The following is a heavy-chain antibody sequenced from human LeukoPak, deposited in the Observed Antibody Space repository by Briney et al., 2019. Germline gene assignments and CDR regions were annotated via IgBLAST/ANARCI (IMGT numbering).Heavy chain of an antibody. D-gene: IGHD1-26*01. CDR1: GFTFGGYA. Sequence: GRSLRLSCAASGFTFGGYAMHWVRQAPGKGLEWVSGISWNSGSIGYADSVKGRFTISRDNAKNTLYLQMNSLRAEDTALYYCAKDMGGSYPLGLDYWGQGTLVTVSS. V-gene: IGHV3-9*01. J-gene: IGHJ4*02. CDR3: AKDMGGSYPLGLDY. CDR2: ISWNSGSI.